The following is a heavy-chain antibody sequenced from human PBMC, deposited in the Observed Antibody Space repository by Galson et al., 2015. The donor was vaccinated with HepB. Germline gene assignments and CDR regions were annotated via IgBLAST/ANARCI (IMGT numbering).Heavy chain of an antibody. D-gene: IGHD6-6*01. Sequence: SCAASGFTFSSYGMHWVRQAPGKGLEWVAVIWYDGSNKYYADSVKGRFTISRDNSKNTLYLQMNSLRAEDTAVYYCARVRIEYSSPRGGYYFDYWGQGTLVTVSS. V-gene: IGHV3-33*01. J-gene: IGHJ4*02. CDR1: GFTFSSYG. CDR2: IWYDGSNK. CDR3: ARVRIEYSSPRGGYYFDY.